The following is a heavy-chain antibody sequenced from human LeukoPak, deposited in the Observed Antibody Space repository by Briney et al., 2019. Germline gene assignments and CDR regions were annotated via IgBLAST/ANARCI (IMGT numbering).Heavy chain of an antibody. CDR2: INQDGSEM. CDR1: GFTFRRYW. Sequence: PGGSLRLSCAASGFTFRRYWMSWVRQAPGKGLEWVANINQDGSEMHYVDSVKGRFTISRDNAKNSLYLQMNSLRAEDTTVYYCARDVAWSYYDSSGYTAFDIWGQGTMVTVSS. J-gene: IGHJ3*02. CDR3: ARDVAWSYYDSSGYTAFDI. D-gene: IGHD3-22*01. V-gene: IGHV3-7*01.